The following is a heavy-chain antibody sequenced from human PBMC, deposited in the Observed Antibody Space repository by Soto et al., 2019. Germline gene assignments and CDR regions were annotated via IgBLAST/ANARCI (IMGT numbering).Heavy chain of an antibody. CDR3: ARDAFLYSRGAYYDH. CDR1: GFTFSTYA. Sequence: QVRLVESGGGAVQPGDSLRLSCDASGFTFSTYALHWVRQAPGKGLEWVAFISYTGANQYYADSVKGRFTVSRDNSKNIASLQMNRLKPEDSAVYCARDAFLYSRGAYYDHWGQGTLVTVSS. V-gene: IGHV3-30-3*01. CDR2: ISYTGANQ. D-gene: IGHD4-4*01. J-gene: IGHJ4*02.